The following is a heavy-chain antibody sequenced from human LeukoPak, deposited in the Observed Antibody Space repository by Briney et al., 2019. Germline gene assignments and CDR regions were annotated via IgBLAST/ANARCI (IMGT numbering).Heavy chain of an antibody. J-gene: IGHJ5*02. Sequence: GGSLRLSCAASGFIFSSCEMNWVRQAPGKGLEWLSYISSGGSTIHYADSVKGRFTISRDDARNSLYLQMNSLRADDAGIYYCATRFLEVDDPWGQGSLVTVSS. CDR1: GFIFSSCE. D-gene: IGHD3-3*01. CDR2: ISSGGSTI. CDR3: ATRFLEVDDP. V-gene: IGHV3-48*03.